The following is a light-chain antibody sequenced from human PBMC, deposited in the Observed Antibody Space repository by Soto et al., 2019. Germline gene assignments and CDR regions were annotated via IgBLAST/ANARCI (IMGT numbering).Light chain of an antibody. J-gene: IGLJ1*01. V-gene: IGLV1-44*01. CDR2: SNN. Sequence: QAVQRHPPSASGTPGHRVTISCSGSSSNIGSNTVNWYQQLPGTAPKLLIYSNNQRPSGVPDRFSGSKSGTSASLAISGLQSEDEADYYCAAWDDSLNGYVFGTGTKVTVL. CDR3: AAWDDSLNGYV. CDR1: SSNIGSNT.